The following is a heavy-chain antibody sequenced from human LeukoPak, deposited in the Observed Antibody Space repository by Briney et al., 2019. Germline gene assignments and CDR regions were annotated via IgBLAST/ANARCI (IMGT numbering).Heavy chain of an antibody. J-gene: IGHJ6*04. V-gene: IGHV3-9*01. D-gene: IGHD3-10*02. CDR1: GFTFSTYN. CDR3: AELGITMIGGV. CDR2: ISWNSGSI. Sequence: GGSLRLSCAASGFTFSTYNMNWVRQVPGKGLEWVSGISWNSGSIGYADSVKGRFTISRDNAKNSLYLQMNSLRAEDTAVYYCAELGITMIGGVWGKGTTVTISS.